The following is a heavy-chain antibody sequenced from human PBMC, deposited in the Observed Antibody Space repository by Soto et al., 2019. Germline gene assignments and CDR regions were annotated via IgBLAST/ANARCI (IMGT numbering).Heavy chain of an antibody. D-gene: IGHD6-13*01. CDR1: GGSISSYY. J-gene: IGHJ4*02. V-gene: IGHV4-59*01. Sequence: SETLSLTCTVSGGSISSYYWSWIRQPLGKGLEWIGYIYYSGSTNYNPSLKSRVTISVDTSKNQFSLKLSSVTAADTAVYYCARDDGDSSSLYYFDYWGQGTLVTVSS. CDR2: IYYSGST. CDR3: ARDDGDSSSLYYFDY.